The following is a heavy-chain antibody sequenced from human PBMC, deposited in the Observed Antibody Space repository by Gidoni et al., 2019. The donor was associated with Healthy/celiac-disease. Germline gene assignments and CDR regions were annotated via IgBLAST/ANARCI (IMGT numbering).Heavy chain of an antibody. CDR1: GFTFGDYA. Sequence: EVQLVESGGGLVKPGRSLRLSCTASGFTFGDYAMSWFRQAPGKGLEWVGFIRSKAYGGTTEYAASVKGRFTISRDDSKSIAYLQMNSLKTEDTAVYYCTRSSLVLHYYGMDVWGQGTTVTVSS. CDR2: IRSKAYGGTT. V-gene: IGHV3-49*05. CDR3: TRSSLVLHYYGMDV. D-gene: IGHD3-16*02. J-gene: IGHJ6*02.